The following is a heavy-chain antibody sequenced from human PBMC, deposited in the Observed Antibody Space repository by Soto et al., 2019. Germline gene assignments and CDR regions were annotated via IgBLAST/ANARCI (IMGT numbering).Heavy chain of an antibody. CDR3: ARAGSRAFWRDYGMDV. Sequence: GGSLRLSCAASGFTFSSYSMNWVRQAPGTGLEWVSSISSSSSYIYYADSVKGRFTISRDNAKNSLYLQMNSLRAEDTAVYYCARAGSRAFWRDYGMDVWGQGTTVTVSS. J-gene: IGHJ6*02. D-gene: IGHD3-3*02. V-gene: IGHV3-21*01. CDR1: GFTFSSYS. CDR2: ISSSSSYI.